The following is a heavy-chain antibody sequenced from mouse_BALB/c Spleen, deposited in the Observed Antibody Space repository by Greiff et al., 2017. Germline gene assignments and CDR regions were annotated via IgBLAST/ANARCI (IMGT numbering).Heavy chain of an antibody. CDR3: ATRDTTAPYAMDY. V-gene: IGHV2-9*02. D-gene: IGHD1-2*01. Sequence: VKLQESGPGLVAPSQSLSITCTVSGFSLTSYGVHWVRQPPGKGLEWLGVIWAGGSTNYNSALMSRLSISKDNSKSQVFLKMNSLQTDDTAMYYCATRDTTAPYAMDYWGQGTSVTVSS. CDR2: IWAGGST. J-gene: IGHJ4*01. CDR1: GFSLTSYG.